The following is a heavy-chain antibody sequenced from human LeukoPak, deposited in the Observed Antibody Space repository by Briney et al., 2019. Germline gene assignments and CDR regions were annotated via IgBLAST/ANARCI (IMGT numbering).Heavy chain of an antibody. D-gene: IGHD2-15*01. Sequence: ASVKVSCKASGYTFTSYGISWVRQAPGQGLEWMGWISAYNGNTNYAQKLQGRVTMTTDTSTSTAYMELRSLRSDDTAVYYCARDRTPYCSGGSCYYNDYWGQGTLVTVSS. J-gene: IGHJ4*02. CDR2: ISAYNGNT. CDR1: GYTFTSYG. CDR3: ARDRTPYCSGGSCYYNDY. V-gene: IGHV1-18*01.